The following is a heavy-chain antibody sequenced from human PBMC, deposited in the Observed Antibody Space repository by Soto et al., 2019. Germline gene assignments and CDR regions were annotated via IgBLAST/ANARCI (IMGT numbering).Heavy chain of an antibody. V-gene: IGHV4-61*01. D-gene: IGHD3-16*02. CDR2: IDYSGST. J-gene: IGHJ5*02. Sequence: SETLSLTCTVSGGSVSSGSYYWNWVRQPPGKGLEWIGYIDYSGSTNYNPSLKSRVTISIDTSKNQFSLTLNSVTAADTSVYYCARVYDFVWGSSRPFDPWGQGTLVTVSS. CDR1: GGSVSSGSYY. CDR3: ARVYDFVWGSSRPFDP.